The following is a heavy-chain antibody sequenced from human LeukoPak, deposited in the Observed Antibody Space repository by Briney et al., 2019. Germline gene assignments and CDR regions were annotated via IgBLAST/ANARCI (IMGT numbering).Heavy chain of an antibody. CDR2: IRYDGSNK. CDR3: ARDSGYSGYDYEDY. J-gene: IGHJ4*02. Sequence: GGSLRLSCAASGFTFSGYGMHWVRQAPGKRLEWVAFIRYDGSNKYYADSVKGRFTISRDNSKNTLYLQMNSLRAEDTAVYYCARDSGYSGYDYEDYWGQGTLVTVSS. V-gene: IGHV3-30*02. D-gene: IGHD5-12*01. CDR1: GFTFSGYG.